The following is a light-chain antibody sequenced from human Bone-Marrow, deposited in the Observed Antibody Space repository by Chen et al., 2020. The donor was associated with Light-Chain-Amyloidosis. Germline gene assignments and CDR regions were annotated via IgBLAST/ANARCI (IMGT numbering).Light chain of an antibody. V-gene: IGLV3-21*02. CDR1: NLGSTS. CDR3: QVWDRSSDRPV. Sequence: SYVLTQPSSVSVAPAQTATIACGGHNLGSTSVHWYQQTPGQAPLLVVYDDSDRPSGIPERLSGSNSGNTAALTTSRVEAGDEADYYCQVWDRSSDRPVFGGGTKLTVL. J-gene: IGLJ3*02. CDR2: DDS.